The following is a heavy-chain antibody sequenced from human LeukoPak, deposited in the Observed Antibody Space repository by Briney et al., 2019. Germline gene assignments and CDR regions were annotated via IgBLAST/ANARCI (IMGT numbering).Heavy chain of an antibody. CDR3: ARQGGYDYSIDY. V-gene: IGHV4-59*08. Sequence: SETLSLTCTVSGGSISSYYWSWIRQPPGRGLEWIGYIYYSGSTNYNPSLSSRVTISVDTSKNQLSLKLSSVTAADTAVYYCARQGGYDYSIDYWGQGTLVTVSS. CDR2: IYYSGST. CDR1: GGSISSYY. D-gene: IGHD5-12*01. J-gene: IGHJ4*02.